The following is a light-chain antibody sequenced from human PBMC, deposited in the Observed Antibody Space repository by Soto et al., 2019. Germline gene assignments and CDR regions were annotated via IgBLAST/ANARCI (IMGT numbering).Light chain of an antibody. CDR2: GAS. CDR3: QQYNNWPRDT. V-gene: IGKV3-15*01. CDR1: QSVSSN. Sequence: EIVMTQSPATLSVSPGERATLSCRASQSVSSNLAWYQQKPGQAPRLLIYGASTRATGIPARFSGSGSGTEFTLTITSLQSEDLAVYYCQQYNNWPRDTFGQGTKLEI. J-gene: IGKJ2*01.